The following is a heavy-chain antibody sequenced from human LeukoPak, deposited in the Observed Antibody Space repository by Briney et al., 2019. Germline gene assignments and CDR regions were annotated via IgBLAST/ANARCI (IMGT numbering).Heavy chain of an antibody. D-gene: IGHD3-16*01. CDR2: IRDTGET. CDR3: ARDRAVTQVWVEFDS. Sequence: GGSLRLSCAASGFTISSHSMNWVRQAPGKGLEWVSLIRDTGETFYADAVKGRFTISRDNSKNTMYLQMNRLRVEDTAVYFCARDRAVTQVWVEFDSWGQGTLVTVSS. V-gene: IGHV3-66*03. CDR1: GFTISSHS. J-gene: IGHJ5*01.